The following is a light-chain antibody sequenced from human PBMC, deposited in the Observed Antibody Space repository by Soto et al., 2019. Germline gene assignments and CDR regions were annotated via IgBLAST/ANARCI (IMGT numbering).Light chain of an antibody. J-gene: IGKJ1*01. V-gene: IGKV1-5*01. CDR3: QQYNSYET. Sequence: DIQMTQSPSTLSASVGDRVTITCRASQSISSWLAWYQQKLGKAPKLLIYDASSVESGVPSRFSGSGSGTEFTLTISSRQPDDVATYYCQQYNSYETFGQGTKVEIK. CDR1: QSISSW. CDR2: DAS.